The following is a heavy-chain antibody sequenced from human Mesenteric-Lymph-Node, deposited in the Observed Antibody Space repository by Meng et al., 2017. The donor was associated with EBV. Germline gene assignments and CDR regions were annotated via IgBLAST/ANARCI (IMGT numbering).Heavy chain of an antibody. CDR2: IYHSGTS. Sequence: QVQLQESGQVLVKPSGTLSLMCAVSGGSISSNNWWTWVRQPPGKGLEWIAEIYHSGTSNYNPSLKSRLTVSVDKSKNQFSLKLTSVTAADTAVYYCARDLLRGVIHSWGQGTLVTVSS. CDR3: ARDLLRGVIHS. D-gene: IGHD3-10*01. CDR1: GGSISSNNW. J-gene: IGHJ4*02. V-gene: IGHV4-4*02.